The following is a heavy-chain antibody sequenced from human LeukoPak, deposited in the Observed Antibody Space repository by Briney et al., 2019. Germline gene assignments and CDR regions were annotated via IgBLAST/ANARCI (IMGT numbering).Heavy chain of an antibody. CDR1: GFTFSSYA. D-gene: IGHD6-25*01. V-gene: IGHV3-23*01. J-gene: IGHJ1*01. Sequence: PGGSLRLSCAASGFTFSSYAMSWVRRAPGKGLERVSAISGSGGSTNHADSVKGRFTISRDLSTNTLYLQMNSLTTEDTAMYFCARRPVAAEYFQHWGQGTLVTVSS. CDR3: ARRPVAAEYFQH. CDR2: ISGSGGST.